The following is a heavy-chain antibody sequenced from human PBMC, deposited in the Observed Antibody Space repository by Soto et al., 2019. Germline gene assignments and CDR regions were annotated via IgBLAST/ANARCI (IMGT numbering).Heavy chain of an antibody. CDR2: ISGYNTNR. CDR1: GYTFTTYG. CDR3: ARDYSSSSELDY. Sequence: QVQLVQSGAEVRKPGASVKVSCKASGYTFTTYGFSWVRQAPGQGLEWMGRISGYNTNRNFARKFEDRLIMTTDASTSTAYMELRSLTSNDTAVYYCARDYSSSSELDYWGQGTLVTVSS. V-gene: IGHV1-18*01. J-gene: IGHJ4*02. D-gene: IGHD6-6*01.